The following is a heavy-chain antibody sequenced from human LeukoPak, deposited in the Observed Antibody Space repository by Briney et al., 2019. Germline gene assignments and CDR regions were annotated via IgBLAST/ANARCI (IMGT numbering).Heavy chain of an antibody. CDR1: GYSFSKYW. CDR3: ARRKSSATYYVEAFDI. D-gene: IGHD3-16*01. V-gene: IGHV5-51*01. J-gene: IGHJ3*02. CDR2: IYPGDSDT. Sequence: GESLKISCQGSGYSFSKYWIGWVRQVPGKGLEWVGLIYPGDSDTRYSPSFQGQVTISVDKAVTTAYLQWSSLKASDTAMYYCARRKSSATYYVEAFDIWGQGTLVTVSS.